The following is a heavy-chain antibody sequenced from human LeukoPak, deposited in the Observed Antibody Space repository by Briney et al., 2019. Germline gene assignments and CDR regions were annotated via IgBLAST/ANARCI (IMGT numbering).Heavy chain of an antibody. CDR1: GGSISSSSYY. Sequence: SETLSLTCTVSGGSISSSSYYWGWIRQPPGKGLEWIGSMSYSGNTYYNPSLKSRVTISVDTSKNQFSLTLSSVTAADTAVYYCARGDLKSDWFDPWGQGTLVTVS. D-gene: IGHD3-3*01. J-gene: IGHJ5*02. CDR3: ARGDLKSDWFDP. CDR2: MSYSGNT. V-gene: IGHV4-39*02.